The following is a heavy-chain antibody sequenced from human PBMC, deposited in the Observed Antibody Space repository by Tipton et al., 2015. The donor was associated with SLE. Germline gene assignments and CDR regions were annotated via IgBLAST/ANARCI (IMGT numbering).Heavy chain of an antibody. CDR1: GGSITTYY. Sequence: GLVKPSETLSLTCSVSGGSITTYYWSWIRQTPGKGLEWIGYIYYSGTANYNPSLKSRVTMSVDTSKNQFSLKLSSVTAADTAVYFCARGRIVGLGGFDYWGQGTLVSVSS. CDR3: ARGRIVGLGGFDY. J-gene: IGHJ4*02. V-gene: IGHV4-59*01. D-gene: IGHD1-26*01. CDR2: IYYSGTA.